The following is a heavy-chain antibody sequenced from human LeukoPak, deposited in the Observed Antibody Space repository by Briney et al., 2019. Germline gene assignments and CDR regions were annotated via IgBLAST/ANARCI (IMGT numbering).Heavy chain of an antibody. CDR3: AKDYYGPSGGIDY. V-gene: IGHV3-33*06. D-gene: IGHD3-10*01. J-gene: IGHJ4*02. Sequence: GRSLRLSCAASGFTFSSYGIHWVRQAPGKGLEWVAVIWYDGSNKYYVDSVKGRFTISRDNSKNTLYLQMNSLRDEDTAVYYCAKDYYGPSGGIDYWGQGTLVTVSS. CDR1: GFTFSSYG. CDR2: IWYDGSNK.